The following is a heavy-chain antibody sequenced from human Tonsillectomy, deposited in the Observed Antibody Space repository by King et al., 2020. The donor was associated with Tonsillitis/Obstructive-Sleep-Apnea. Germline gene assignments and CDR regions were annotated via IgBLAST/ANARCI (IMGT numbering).Heavy chain of an antibody. D-gene: IGHD1-7*01. Sequence: VQLVESGGGVVQPGRSLSLSCAASGFTFSSYAMHWVRQAPGKGLEWVAVISYDESNKYYADSVKGRFTISRDNSKNTLYLQMNSLRAEDTAVYYCARGWNSVVWYFDYWGQGTLVTVSS. CDR3: ARGWNSVVWYFDY. CDR1: GFTFSSYA. J-gene: IGHJ4*02. CDR2: ISYDESNK. V-gene: IGHV3-30*04.